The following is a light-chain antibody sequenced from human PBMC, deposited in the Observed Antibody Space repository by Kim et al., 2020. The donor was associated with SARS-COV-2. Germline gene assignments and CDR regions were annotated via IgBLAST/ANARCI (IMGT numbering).Light chain of an antibody. CDR2: GKN. Sequence: ALEQTGRNKCQRVSLISYYASWYQQKPEPAPVLVIYGKNNRPSGIPDRFSGSSSGNTASLTITGAQAEDEADYYCNSRDSSGNHLVFGGGTQLTVL. CDR3: NSRDSSGNHLV. V-gene: IGLV3-19*01. CDR1: SLISYY. J-gene: IGLJ2*01.